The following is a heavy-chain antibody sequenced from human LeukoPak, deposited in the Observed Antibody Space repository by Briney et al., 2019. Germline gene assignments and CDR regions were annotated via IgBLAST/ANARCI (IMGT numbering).Heavy chain of an antibody. V-gene: IGHV3-66*01. J-gene: IGHJ4*02. Sequence: GGSLRPSCAASGFTVSSNHVSWVRQAPGKGLEWVSVLYSAGRTYYADSVKGRFTISRDNAKNSLYLQMNSLRAEDTAVYYCARGLFPFYWGQGTLVTVSS. CDR2: LYSAGRT. CDR3: ARGLFPFY. CDR1: GFTVSSNH.